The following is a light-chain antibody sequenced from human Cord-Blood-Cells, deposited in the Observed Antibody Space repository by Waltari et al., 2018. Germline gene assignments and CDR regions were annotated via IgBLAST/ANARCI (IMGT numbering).Light chain of an antibody. Sequence: EIVLTQSPATLSLSPGERATLSCRASQSVSSYLAWYQQKPGQAPRLLIYDASNRATGILARFSGSGSGTDFTLTISSLEPEDFAVYYCQQRSNWPPLTFGEGTKVEIK. CDR3: QQRSNWPPLT. CDR2: DAS. J-gene: IGKJ4*01. CDR1: QSVSSY. V-gene: IGKV3-11*01.